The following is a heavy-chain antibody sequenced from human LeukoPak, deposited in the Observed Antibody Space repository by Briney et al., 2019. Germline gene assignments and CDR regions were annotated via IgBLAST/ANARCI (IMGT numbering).Heavy chain of an antibody. CDR2: IYYSGST. J-gene: IGHJ5*02. CDR1: GGSISSSSYN. V-gene: IGHV4-39*01. CDR3: ARQGYSTYRFDP. D-gene: IGHD2-21*01. Sequence: SETLSLTCTVSGGSISSSSYNWGWIRQPPGKGLEWIGSIYYSGSTYYNPSLKSRVTISVDLSNNQFSLKLTSVTAADTAVFYCARQGYSTYRFDPWGQGTLVTVSS.